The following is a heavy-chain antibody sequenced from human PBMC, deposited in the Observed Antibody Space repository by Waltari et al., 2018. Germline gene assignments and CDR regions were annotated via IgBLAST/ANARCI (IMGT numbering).Heavy chain of an antibody. V-gene: IGHV3-7*01. CDR2: IKQDGSEK. D-gene: IGHD3-22*01. CDR1: GFTFSNYW. Sequence: EVQLVESGGGLVQPGGSLRLSCAASGFTFSNYWMSWVRQAPGKGLEWGANIKQDGSEKYYVDSVKGRFTVSRDNSKNSLYLQMNSLRAEDTALYYCARDRFYYDSPSDHPDDAFDVWGQGTTVTVSS. J-gene: IGHJ3*01. CDR3: ARDRFYYDSPSDHPDDAFDV.